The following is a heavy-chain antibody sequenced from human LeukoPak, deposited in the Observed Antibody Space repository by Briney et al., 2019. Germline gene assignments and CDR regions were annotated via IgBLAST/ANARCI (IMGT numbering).Heavy chain of an antibody. CDR3: PSLHGGYPFDY. CDR1: VFTPISYS. J-gene: IGHJ4*02. D-gene: IGHD2-15*01. CDR2: ISSASVTI. V-gene: IGHV3-48*01. Sequence: GALRDSRAASVFTPISYSMNGVRPAPGRGGEWMSYISSASVTINSPDSVRGGFTISRDNPKNSLYLKINSLSAEDTPGYYFPSLHGGYPFDYWGEGTLVTVSS.